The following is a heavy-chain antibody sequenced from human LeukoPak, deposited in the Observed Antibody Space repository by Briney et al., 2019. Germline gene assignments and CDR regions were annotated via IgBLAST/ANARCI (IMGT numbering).Heavy chain of an antibody. Sequence: SETLSLTCTVSGGSISSGSYYWSWIRQPAGKGLEWIGRIYTSGSTNYNPPLKSRVTISVDTSKNQFSLKLSSVTAADTAVYYCAREGNYYDSSGPPYFQHWGQGTLVTVSS. D-gene: IGHD3-22*01. J-gene: IGHJ1*01. CDR1: GGSISSGSYY. V-gene: IGHV4-61*02. CDR3: AREGNYYDSSGPPYFQH. CDR2: IYTSGST.